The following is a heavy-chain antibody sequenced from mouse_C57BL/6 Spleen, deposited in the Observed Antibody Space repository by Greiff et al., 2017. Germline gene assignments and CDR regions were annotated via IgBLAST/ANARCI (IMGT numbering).Heavy chain of an antibody. Sequence: QVQLQQPGAELVRPGSSVKLSCKASGYTFTSYWMHWVKQRPIQGLEWIGNIDPSDSETHYNQKFKDKATLTVDKSSSTAYMQLSSLTSEDSAVYYCAREYDYDDFDDWGQGTTRTVSS. CDR3: AREYDYDDFDD. D-gene: IGHD2-4*01. CDR2: IDPSDSET. J-gene: IGHJ2*01. V-gene: IGHV1-52*01. CDR1: GYTFTSYW.